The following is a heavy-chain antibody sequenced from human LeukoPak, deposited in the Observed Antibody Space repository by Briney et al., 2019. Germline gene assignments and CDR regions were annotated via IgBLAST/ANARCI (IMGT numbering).Heavy chain of an antibody. CDR2: ISNDGNVK. CDR1: GFTFSTYA. CDR3: ARVVVGTIFYYGMDV. J-gene: IGHJ6*02. D-gene: IGHD2-21*01. V-gene: IGHV3-30-3*01. Sequence: GGSLRLSCAASGFTFSTYATHWVRQAPVKGLEWVALISNDGNVKYYTDSVKGRFTISRDNAENTLYLQMNSLRPEDTALYYCARVVVGTIFYYGMDVWGQGTTVTASS.